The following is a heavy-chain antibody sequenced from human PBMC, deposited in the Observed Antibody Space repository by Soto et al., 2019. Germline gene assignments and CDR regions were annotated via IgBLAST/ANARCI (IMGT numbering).Heavy chain of an antibody. D-gene: IGHD4-17*01. CDR2: ISSSGSTI. CDR3: ARAPDYGDYRLDY. V-gene: IGHV3-11*01. Sequence: PGGSLRLSCAASGFTFSDYYMSWIRQAPGKGLEWVSYISSSGSTIYYADSVKGRFTISRDNAKNSLYLQMNSLRAEDTAVYYCARAPDYGDYRLDYWGQGTLVTVSS. CDR1: GFTFSDYY. J-gene: IGHJ4*02.